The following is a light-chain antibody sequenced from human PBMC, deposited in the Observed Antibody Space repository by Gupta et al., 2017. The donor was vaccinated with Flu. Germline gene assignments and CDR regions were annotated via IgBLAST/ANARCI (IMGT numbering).Light chain of an antibody. CDR3: ASDTTTATWV. J-gene: IGLJ3*02. CDR2: EVT. V-gene: IGLV2-14*01. Sequence: SALTQPASMSGSPGRSITISCTGTSSDVGGYNYVSWYQQHPGKAPKLMIFEVTERPSGVSNRFSGSKSGNTASLTISGLQAEDEADYFCASDTTTATWVFGGGTKLTVL. CDR1: SSDVGGYNY.